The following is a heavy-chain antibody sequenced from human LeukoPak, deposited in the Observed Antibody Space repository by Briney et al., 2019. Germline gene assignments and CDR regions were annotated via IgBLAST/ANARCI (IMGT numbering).Heavy chain of an antibody. CDR1: GFAFSSFA. V-gene: IGHV3-30*18. Sequence: GGSLRLSCAASGFAFSSFAMHWVRQAPGKGLEWVAVISYDGSNEYFPDSVKGRFTISRDNSKNTLYLQMNSLRAEDTAVYYCAKPQSGYSYAFDYWGQGTLVTVSS. J-gene: IGHJ4*02. CDR2: ISYDGSNE. CDR3: AKPQSGYSYAFDY. D-gene: IGHD5-18*01.